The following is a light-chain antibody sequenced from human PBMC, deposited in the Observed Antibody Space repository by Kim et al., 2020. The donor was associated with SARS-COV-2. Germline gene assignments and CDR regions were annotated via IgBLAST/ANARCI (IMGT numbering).Light chain of an antibody. CDR1: QTISNY. CDR3: KQYYITPWT. V-gene: IGKV1-39*01. Sequence: ASVGDRVTITCRATQTISNYLSWYQYKPGKAPKLLIYAASSLHSGVPSRFSGGGSGTDFTLTISSLQPEDFATYHCKQYYITPWTFGQVTKVDIK. J-gene: IGKJ1*01. CDR2: AAS.